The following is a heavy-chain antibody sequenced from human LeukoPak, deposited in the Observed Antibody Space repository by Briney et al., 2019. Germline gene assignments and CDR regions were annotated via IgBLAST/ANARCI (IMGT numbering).Heavy chain of an antibody. CDR3: STEGVLRT. Sequence: QPGGSLKVSCAASGFNFSGSAMHWVRQASGKGLEWVGRIRSKANSYATIYAASVKGRFTISRDDSKNTLYLQMNSLKTEDTAVYYCSTEGVLRTGGQGTLVIVS. CDR1: GFNFSGSA. V-gene: IGHV3-73*01. CDR2: IRSKANSYAT. J-gene: IGHJ4*02. D-gene: IGHD3-16*01.